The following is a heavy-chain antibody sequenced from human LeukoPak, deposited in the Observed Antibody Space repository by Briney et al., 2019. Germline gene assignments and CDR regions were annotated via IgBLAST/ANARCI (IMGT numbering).Heavy chain of an antibody. J-gene: IGHJ5*02. V-gene: IGHV3-21*01. D-gene: IGHD1-20*01. Sequence: NPGRSLRLSCAASGFTFSSYSMNWVRQAPGKGLEWVSSISSSSSYIYYADSVKGRFTISRDNAKNSLYLQMNSLRAEDTAVYYCARDQVTGINWFDPWGQGTLVTVSS. CDR3: ARDQVTGINWFDP. CDR2: ISSSSSYI. CDR1: GFTFSSYS.